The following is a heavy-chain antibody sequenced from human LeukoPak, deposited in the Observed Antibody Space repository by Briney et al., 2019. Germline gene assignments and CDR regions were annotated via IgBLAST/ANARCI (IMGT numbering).Heavy chain of an antibody. CDR1: GFTFDDYA. CDR3: AKDAAAGSYWFFDL. J-gene: IGHJ2*01. CDR2: ITWNSGTI. D-gene: IGHD6-13*01. Sequence: GRSLRLSCVASGFTFDDYAMHWVRQAPGKGPEWVSGITWNSGTIDYADSVKGRFTISRDNAKNSLYLQMNSLKAEDTALYSCAKDAAAGSYWFFDLWGRGTLVTVSS. V-gene: IGHV3-9*01.